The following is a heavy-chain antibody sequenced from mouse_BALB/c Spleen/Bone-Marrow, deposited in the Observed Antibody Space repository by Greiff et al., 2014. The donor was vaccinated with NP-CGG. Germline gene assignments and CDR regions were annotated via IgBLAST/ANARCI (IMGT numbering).Heavy chain of an antibody. CDR2: INPDSRTI. Sequence: VQLQQSGGGLVQPGGSLKFSCAASGFDFSRYWMSWVRQAPGKGLKWIGEINPDSRTINYSPSLKDKFIISRDNAKNTLYLRLNKVRSEDTALYYCARPDYYGYLNYWGQGTTLTVSS. D-gene: IGHD1-1*01. V-gene: IGHV4-1*02. CDR1: GFDFSRYW. CDR3: ARPDYYGYLNY. J-gene: IGHJ2*01.